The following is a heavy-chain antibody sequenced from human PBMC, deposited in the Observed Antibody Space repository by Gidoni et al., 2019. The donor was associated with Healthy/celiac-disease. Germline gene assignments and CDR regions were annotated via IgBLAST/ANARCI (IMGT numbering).Heavy chain of an antibody. J-gene: IGHJ4*02. CDR1: GFTFSNAW. CDR3: TTDELVGATLGYFDY. CDR2: IKSKTDGGTT. V-gene: IGHV3-15*01. Sequence: EVQLVESGGGLVKPGGSLRLSCAASGFTFSNAWMSWVRQAPGKGLEWVGRIKSKTDGGTTDYAAPVKGRFTISRDDSKNTLYLQMNSLKTEDTAVYYCTTDELVGATLGYFDYWGQGTLVTVSS. D-gene: IGHD1-26*01.